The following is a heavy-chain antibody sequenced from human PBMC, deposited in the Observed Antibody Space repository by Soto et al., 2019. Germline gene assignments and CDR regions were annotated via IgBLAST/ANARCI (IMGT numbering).Heavy chain of an antibody. Sequence: ASVKVSCKASGGTFSSYAIHWVRQAPGQGLEWMGGIIPMYGPAKYAQRFQGRVTITADESTTTVYMELTSLTSQDTAVYYCARVTYMVRGVIDNWFDPWGHGTLVTVSS. D-gene: IGHD3-10*01. J-gene: IGHJ5*02. CDR1: GGTFSSYA. CDR2: IIPMYGPA. V-gene: IGHV1-69*13. CDR3: ARVTYMVRGVIDNWFDP.